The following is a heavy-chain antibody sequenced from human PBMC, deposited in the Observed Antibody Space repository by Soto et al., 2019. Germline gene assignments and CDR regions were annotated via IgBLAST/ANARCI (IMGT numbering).Heavy chain of an antibody. CDR2: IIPIFGTA. J-gene: IGHJ6*04. CDR1: GGTFSSYA. D-gene: IGHD3-3*01. V-gene: IGHV1-69*12. Sequence: QVQLVQSGAEVKKPGSSVKVSCKASGGTFSSYAISWVRQAPGQGLEWMGGIIPIFGTANYAQKFQGRVTIPADESAGTPYMELRSMRSKATAVYYCARDYFLDRRGYSSGMEVWAKGTTVTASS. CDR3: ARDYFLDRRGYSSGMEV.